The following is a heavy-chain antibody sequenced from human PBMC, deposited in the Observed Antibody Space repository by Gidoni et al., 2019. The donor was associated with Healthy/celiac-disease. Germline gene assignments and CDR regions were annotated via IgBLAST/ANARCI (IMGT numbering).Heavy chain of an antibody. D-gene: IGHD6-19*01. Sequence: QVQLVQSGAEVKKPGASVKVSCKASGYTFTGYYMHWVRQAPGQGLEWMGWINPNSGGTNYAQKFQGRVTMTRDTSISTAYMELSRLRSDDTAVYYCARDAETGWLPGYYYYMDVWGKGTTVTVSS. CDR3: ARDAETGWLPGYYYYMDV. CDR1: GYTFTGYY. J-gene: IGHJ6*03. V-gene: IGHV1-2*02. CDR2: INPNSGGT.